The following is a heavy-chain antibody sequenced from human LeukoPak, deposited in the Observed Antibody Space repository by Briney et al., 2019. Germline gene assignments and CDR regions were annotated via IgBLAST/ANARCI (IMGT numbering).Heavy chain of an antibody. J-gene: IGHJ4*02. V-gene: IGHV4-4*09. CDR3: ARHDYGDHRVDY. CDR1: GGSISSYY. Sequence: KPSETLSLTCTVSGGSISSYYWSWIRQPPGKGLEWIGYIYTSGSTNYNPSLKSRVTISVDTSKNQFSLKLSSVTAADTAVYYCARHDYGDHRVDYWGQGTLVTVSS. CDR2: IYTSGST. D-gene: IGHD4-17*01.